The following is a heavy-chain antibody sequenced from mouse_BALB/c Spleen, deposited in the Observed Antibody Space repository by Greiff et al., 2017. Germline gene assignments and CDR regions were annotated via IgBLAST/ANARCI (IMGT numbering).Heavy chain of an antibody. J-gene: IGHJ2*01. V-gene: IGHV5-17*02. CDR1: GFTFSSFG. CDR2: ISSGSSTI. Sequence: EVMLVESGGGLVQPGGSRKLSCAASGFTFSSFGMHWVRQAPEKGLEWVAYISSGSSTIYYADTVKGRFTISRDNPKNTLFLQMTSLRSEDTAMYYCARGTSWVDYWGQGTTLTVSS. CDR3: ARGTSWVDY. D-gene: IGHD3-3*01.